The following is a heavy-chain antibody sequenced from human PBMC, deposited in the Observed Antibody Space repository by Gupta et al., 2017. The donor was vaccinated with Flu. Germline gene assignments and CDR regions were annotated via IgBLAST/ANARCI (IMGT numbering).Heavy chain of an antibody. CDR1: GGSFRCYY. D-gene: IGHD2-2*01. CDR2: INHSGST. CDR3: AKEADCGTSSCRDAFDV. J-gene: IGHJ3*01. Sequence: QVQLQQWGAGLLRPSESLSLTCAVYGGSFRCYYWTWIRQPPGTGLEWIGEINHSGSTNYNPSLKSRVTISLDTSKNQFSLNLKSVTAADTAVYYCAKEADCGTSSCRDAFDVWGQGTVVSVSS. V-gene: IGHV4-34*01.